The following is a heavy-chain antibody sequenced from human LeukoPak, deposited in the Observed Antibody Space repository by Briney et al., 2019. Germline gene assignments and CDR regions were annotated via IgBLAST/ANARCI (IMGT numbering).Heavy chain of an antibody. J-gene: IGHJ6*02. CDR1: GFTFSSYA. Sequence: GGSLRLSCAASGFTFSSYAMHWVRQAPGKGLEWVAVISYDGSNKYYADSVKGRFTISRDNSKNTLYLQMNSLRAEDTAVYYCAGGKGQVVPYGMDVWGQGTTVTVSS. D-gene: IGHD3-22*01. CDR2: ISYDGSNK. V-gene: IGHV3-30-3*01. CDR3: AGGKGQVVPYGMDV.